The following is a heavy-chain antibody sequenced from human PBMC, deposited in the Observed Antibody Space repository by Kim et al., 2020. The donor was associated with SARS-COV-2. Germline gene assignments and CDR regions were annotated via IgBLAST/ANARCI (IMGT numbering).Heavy chain of an antibody. J-gene: IGHJ5*02. CDR3: GRGQQWLPRGWLDP. D-gene: IGHD6-19*01. Sequence: SETLSLTCTVSGGSFSSDYWSWIRQPPGKGLEWIGYIYYGGRTTYNPSLNSRVTISAATSKSQSSLRINFVTPAETAGHFCGRGQQWLPRGWLDPWGQGT. CDR2: IYYGGRT. V-gene: IGHV4-59*13. CDR1: GGSFSSDY.